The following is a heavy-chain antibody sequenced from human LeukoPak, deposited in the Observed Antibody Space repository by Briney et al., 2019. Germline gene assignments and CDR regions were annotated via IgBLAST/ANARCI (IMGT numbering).Heavy chain of an antibody. CDR3: ARDHQVSYFDY. CDR1: GFTFSASS. CDR2: ISDDGSNE. V-gene: IGHV3-30*04. Sequence: GGSLRLSCAASGFTFSASSMHWVRQAPGKGLEWVALISDDGSNESFTDSVKGRFTISRDNSKNTLYLQMNSLRADDTAVYYCARDHQVSYFDYWGQGTLVTVSS. D-gene: IGHD6-6*01. J-gene: IGHJ4*02.